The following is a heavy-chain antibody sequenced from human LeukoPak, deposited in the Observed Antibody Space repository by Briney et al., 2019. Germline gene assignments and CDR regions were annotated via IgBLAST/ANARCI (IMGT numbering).Heavy chain of an antibody. CDR3: ARGSSSLEWLLYLDYYYMDV. Sequence: SETLSLTCTVSGGSVSSGSYYWSWIRQPPGKGLERIGYIYYSGSTNYNPSLKSRVTISVDTSKNQFSLKLSSVTAADTAVYYCARGSSSLEWLLYLDYYYMDVWGKGTTVTVSS. CDR2: IYYSGST. D-gene: IGHD3-3*01. CDR1: GGSVSSGSYY. J-gene: IGHJ6*03. V-gene: IGHV4-61*01.